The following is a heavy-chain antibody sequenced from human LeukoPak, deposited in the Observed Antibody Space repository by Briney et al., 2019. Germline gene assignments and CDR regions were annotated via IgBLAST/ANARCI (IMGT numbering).Heavy chain of an antibody. J-gene: IGHJ4*02. CDR3: ASDGQWLVRRPFDY. V-gene: IGHV4-39*07. Sequence: SETLSLTCTVSGGSISSSSYYWGWIRQPPGEGLEWIGSIYYSGSTYYNPSLKSRVTISVDTSKNQFSLKLSSVTAADTAVYYCASDGQWLVRRPFDYWGQGTLVTVSS. CDR2: IYYSGST. CDR1: GGSISSSSYY. D-gene: IGHD6-19*01.